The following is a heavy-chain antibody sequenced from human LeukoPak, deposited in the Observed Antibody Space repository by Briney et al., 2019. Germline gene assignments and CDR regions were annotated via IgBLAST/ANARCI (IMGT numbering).Heavy chain of an antibody. CDR1: GFTFSSYA. V-gene: IGHV3-30*04. D-gene: IGHD6-19*01. CDR2: ISYDGSNK. J-gene: IGHJ6*02. CDR3: ARDREDSSGWYLLYYYYGMDV. Sequence: GSLRLSCAASGFTFSSYAMHWVRQAPGKGLEWVAVISYDGSNKYYADSVKGRFTISRDNSKNTLYLQMNSLRAEDTAVYYCARDREDSSGWYLLYYYYGMDVWGQGTTVTVSS.